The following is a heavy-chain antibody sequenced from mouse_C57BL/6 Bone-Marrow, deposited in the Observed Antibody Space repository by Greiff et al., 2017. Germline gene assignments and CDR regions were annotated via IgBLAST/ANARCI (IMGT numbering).Heavy chain of an antibody. D-gene: IGHD1-1*02. CDR3: ARGWPRRRGGYYAMDY. V-gene: IGHV5-17*01. CDR1: GFTFSDYG. CDR2: ISSGSSTI. J-gene: IGHJ4*01. Sequence: EVQLVESGGGLVKPGGSLKLSCAASGFTFSDYGMHWVRQAPEKGLEWVAYISSGSSTIYYADTVKGRFTISRDNAKNTLFLQMTSLRSEDTAMYYCARGWPRRRGGYYAMDYWGQGTSVTVSS.